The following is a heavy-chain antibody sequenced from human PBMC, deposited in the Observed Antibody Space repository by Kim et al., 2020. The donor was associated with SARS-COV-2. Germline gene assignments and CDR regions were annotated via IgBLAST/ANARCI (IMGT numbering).Heavy chain of an antibody. Sequence: SVKVSCKASGGTFSSYAISWVRQAPGQGLEWMGRIIPILGIANYAQKFQGRVTITADKSTSTAYMELSSLRSEDTAVYYCARDYWFGELPDYYYYGMDVWGQGTTVTVSS. V-gene: IGHV1-69*04. D-gene: IGHD3-10*01. CDR3: ARDYWFGELPDYYYYGMDV. CDR2: IIPILGIA. J-gene: IGHJ6*02. CDR1: GGTFSSYA.